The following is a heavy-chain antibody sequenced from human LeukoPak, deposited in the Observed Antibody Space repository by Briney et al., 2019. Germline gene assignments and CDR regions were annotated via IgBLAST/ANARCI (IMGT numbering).Heavy chain of an antibody. CDR1: GGSIISRSHY. CDR3: ARPFAPRGFYGMDV. D-gene: IGHD5-12*01. J-gene: IGHJ6*02. V-gene: IGHV4-39*01. CDR2: VYYSGST. Sequence: SETLSLTCTVSGGSIISRSHYWGWIRQPPGKGLEWIGSVYYSGSTYYNPSLMSRVTISVDTSKNQVSLKLNSVTAADTAVYYCARPFAPRGFYGMDVWGQGTTVTVSS.